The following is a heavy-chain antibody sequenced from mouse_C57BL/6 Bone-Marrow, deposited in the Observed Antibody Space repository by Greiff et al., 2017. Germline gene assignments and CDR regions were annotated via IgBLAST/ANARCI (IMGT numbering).Heavy chain of an antibody. J-gene: IGHJ1*03. CDR3: ARKERDWYFDV. Sequence: QVQLQQSGAEPVRPGTSVKVSCKASGYAFTNYLIEWVKQRPGQGLEWIGVINPGSGGTNYNEKFKGKATLTADKSSSTAYMQLSSLTSEDSAVYFCARKERDWYFDVWGTGTTVTVSS. CDR1: GYAFTNYL. CDR2: INPGSGGT. V-gene: IGHV1-54*01.